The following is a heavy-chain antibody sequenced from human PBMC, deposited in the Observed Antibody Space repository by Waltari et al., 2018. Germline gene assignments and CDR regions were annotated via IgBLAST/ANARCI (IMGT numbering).Heavy chain of an antibody. Sequence: QVQLQESGPGLVKPSETLSLTCTVSGGSISSYYWSWIRQPAGKGLEWIGRSYTSGSTNYNPSLKSRVTMSLATSKNQFSLKLSSVTAADTAVYYCAREVPVAARPSGYYYYYGMDVWGQGTTVTVSS. CDR2: SYTSGST. J-gene: IGHJ6*02. D-gene: IGHD6-6*01. CDR1: GGSISSYY. V-gene: IGHV4-4*07. CDR3: AREVPVAARPSGYYYYYGMDV.